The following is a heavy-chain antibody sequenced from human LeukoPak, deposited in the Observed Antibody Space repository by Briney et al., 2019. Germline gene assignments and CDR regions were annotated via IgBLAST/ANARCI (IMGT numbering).Heavy chain of an antibody. V-gene: IGHV4-38-2*02. CDR2: IYHSGRT. CDR3: ARDETYSDVWSGSAGGGKGNYLDY. D-gene: IGHD3-3*01. Sequence: PSETLSLTCTVSGYSISNGYYWGWMRQPPGKGLEWIGSIYHSGRTHYNPSLKSRVIISVDTSKNYSSLKLSSVTAADTAMYYCARDETYSDVWSGSAGGGKGNYLDYWGQGILVTVSS. CDR1: GYSISNGYY. J-gene: IGHJ4*02.